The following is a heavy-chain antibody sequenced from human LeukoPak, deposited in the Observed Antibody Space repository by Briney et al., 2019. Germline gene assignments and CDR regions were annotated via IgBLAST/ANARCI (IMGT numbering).Heavy chain of an antibody. Sequence: GGSLRLSCAASGFTFSSYAVSWVRQAPGKGLEWVSAISGSGGSTYYADSVKGRFTISRDNSKNTLYLQMNSLRAEDTAVYYCAKDLNFGDYFDYWGQGTLVTVSS. CDR1: GFTFSSYA. J-gene: IGHJ4*02. V-gene: IGHV3-23*01. CDR2: ISGSGGST. D-gene: IGHD3-16*01. CDR3: AKDLNFGDYFDY.